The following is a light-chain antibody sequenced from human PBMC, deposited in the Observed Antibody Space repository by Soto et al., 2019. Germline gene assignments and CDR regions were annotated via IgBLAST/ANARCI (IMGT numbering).Light chain of an antibody. CDR2: EVS. Sequence: QSALTQPASVSGSPGQSITISCTGTSSDVGGYNYVSWYQQHPGKAPKLMIYEVSNRPSGVSNRFSGSKSGNTASLTISGLQDEDDADYYCSSYTSSRTLVFGGGTKLTVL. V-gene: IGLV2-14*01. J-gene: IGLJ2*01. CDR1: SSDVGGYNY. CDR3: SSYTSSRTLV.